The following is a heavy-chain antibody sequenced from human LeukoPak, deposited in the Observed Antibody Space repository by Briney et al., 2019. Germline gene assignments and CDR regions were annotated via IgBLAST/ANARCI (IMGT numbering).Heavy chain of an antibody. V-gene: IGHV1-69*13. D-gene: IGHD4-23*01. Sequence: GASVKVSCKASGGTFSSNAISWVRQAPGQGLEWMGGIIPIFGTANYAEKFQGRVTITADESTSTAYMELSSLRSDDTAVYYCARGWLAETTVVTPYNYWGQGTLVTVSS. CDR3: ARGWLAETTVVTPYNY. CDR2: IIPIFGTA. J-gene: IGHJ4*02. CDR1: GGTFSSNA.